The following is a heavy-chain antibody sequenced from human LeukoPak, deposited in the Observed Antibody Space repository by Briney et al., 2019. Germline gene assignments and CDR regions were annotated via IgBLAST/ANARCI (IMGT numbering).Heavy chain of an antibody. J-gene: IGHJ4*02. CDR1: GFTFGGYA. Sequence: GGSLRLSCTASGFTFGGYAMSWVRQAPGEGLGWVGFIRSKAYGGTAEYAASVKGRFTISRDDSKSIAYLQMNSLKTEDTAVYYCTKSGTAVVGTTAAYYFDYWGQGTLVTVSS. CDR3: TKSGTAVVGTTAAYYFDY. CDR2: IRSKAYGGTA. V-gene: IGHV3-49*04. D-gene: IGHD1-26*01.